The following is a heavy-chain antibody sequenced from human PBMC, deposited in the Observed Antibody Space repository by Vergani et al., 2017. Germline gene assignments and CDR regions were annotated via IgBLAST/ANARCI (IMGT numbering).Heavy chain of an antibody. CDR1: GFTFSSHA. Sequence: DVQLLHSLGSVVHPGGSLRLSCVASGFTFSSHAMSWVRQGHGQGLEWVSSIKNTGDSTHYSDSVKGRFTISLDNSKNTLYLQMNSLRVEDTAVSYCGRGIDNYNWGQGTLVTVSS. CDR3: GRGIDNYN. CDR2: IKNTGDST. V-gene: IGHV3-23*01. D-gene: IGHD5-24*01. J-gene: IGHJ4*02.